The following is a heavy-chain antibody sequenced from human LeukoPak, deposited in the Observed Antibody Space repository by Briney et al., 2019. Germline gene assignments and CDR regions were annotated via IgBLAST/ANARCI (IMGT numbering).Heavy chain of an antibody. Sequence: PGGSLRLSCAASGFTFSSYGMHWVRQAPGKGLEWVAFIRYDGSNKYYADSVEGRFTISRDNAKNSLYLQMNSLRGEDTAVYYCARDPSSRGGFDYWGQGTLVTVSS. CDR3: ARDPSSRGGFDY. CDR2: IRYDGSNK. J-gene: IGHJ4*02. V-gene: IGHV3-30*02. CDR1: GFTFSSYG. D-gene: IGHD6-13*01.